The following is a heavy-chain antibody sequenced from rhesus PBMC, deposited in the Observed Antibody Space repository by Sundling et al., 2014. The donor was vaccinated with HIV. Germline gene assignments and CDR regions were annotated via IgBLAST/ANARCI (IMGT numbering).Heavy chain of an antibody. V-gene: IGHV3-30*02. CDR2: IKRKVDGETA. CDR1: GFTFSNSW. J-gene: IGHJ4*01. CDR3: TTKVRFTIFGLAITPLDY. D-gene: IGHD3-3*01. Sequence: EVQLVESGAGLVQPGGSLRLSCAASGFTFSNSWMNWVRQAPGKGLEWVARIKRKVDGETADYAASVKGRFTILRDDSKNTLYLQMNSLKTEDTAVYYCTTKVRFTIFGLAITPLDYWGQGALVTVSS.